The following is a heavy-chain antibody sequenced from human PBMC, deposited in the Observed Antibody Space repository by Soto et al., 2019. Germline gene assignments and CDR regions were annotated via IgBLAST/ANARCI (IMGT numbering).Heavy chain of an antibody. CDR2: ISGSGGST. CDR1: GFTFSSYA. Sequence: GGSLRLSCAASGFTFSSYAMSWVRQAPGKGLEWVSAISGSGGSTYYADSVKGRFTISRDNSKNTLYLQMNSLRAEDTAVYYCAKDDARSSGWSNVVSSSTFDPWGQGTLVTVSS. D-gene: IGHD6-19*01. J-gene: IGHJ5*02. CDR3: AKDDARSSGWSNVVSSSTFDP. V-gene: IGHV3-23*01.